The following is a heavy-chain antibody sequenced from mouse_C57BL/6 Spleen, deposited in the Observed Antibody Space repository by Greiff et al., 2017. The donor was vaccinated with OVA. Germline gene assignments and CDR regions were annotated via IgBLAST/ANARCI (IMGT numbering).Heavy chain of an antibody. CDR3: AKLGLGYSGYAMDY. V-gene: IGHV5-17*01. Sequence: EVKLVESGGGLVKPGGSLKLSCAASGFTFSDYGMHWVRQAPEKGLEWVAYISSGSSTIYYADTVKGRFTISRDNAKNTLFLQMTSLRSEDTAMYYCAKLGLGYSGYAMDYWGQGTSVTVAS. J-gene: IGHJ4*01. D-gene: IGHD4-1*01. CDR1: GFTFSDYG. CDR2: ISSGSSTI.